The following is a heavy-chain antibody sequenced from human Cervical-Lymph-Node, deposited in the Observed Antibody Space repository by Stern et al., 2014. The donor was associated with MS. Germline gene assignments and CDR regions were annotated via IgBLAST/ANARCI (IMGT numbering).Heavy chain of an antibody. CDR2: MRRSRTM. J-gene: IGHJ5*02. D-gene: IGHD2-15*01. V-gene: IGHV4-59*01. Sequence: VQLVESGPGLVKPWETLSLTCIVSGVSISSYDWAWIRQSPGKGLEWIGYMRRSRTMNHGPSLKSRVTTSVDTSKNHLYLKLTSVTAADTAVYYCARYYCSGASCYRTNWFDPWGQGTLVTVSS. CDR3: ARYYCSGASCYRTNWFDP. CDR1: GVSISSYD.